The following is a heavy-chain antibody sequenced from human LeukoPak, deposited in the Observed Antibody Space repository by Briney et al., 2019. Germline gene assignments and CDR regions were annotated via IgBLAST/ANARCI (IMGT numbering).Heavy chain of an antibody. CDR3: ARRPVVRGVIISDWFDP. CDR1: GGSISSYY. Sequence: SETLSLTCTVSGGSISSYYWSWIRQPPGKGLEWIGYIYYSGSTNYNPSLKSRVTISVDTSKNQFSLKLSSVTAADTAVYYCARRPVVRGVIISDWFDPWGQGTLVTVSS. J-gene: IGHJ5*02. V-gene: IGHV4-59*01. CDR2: IYYSGST. D-gene: IGHD3-10*01.